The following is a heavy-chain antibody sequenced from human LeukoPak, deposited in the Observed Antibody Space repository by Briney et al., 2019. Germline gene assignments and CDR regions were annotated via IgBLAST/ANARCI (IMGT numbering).Heavy chain of an antibody. CDR1: GFTFSSYG. D-gene: IGHD3-10*01. J-gene: IGHJ4*02. CDR3: AKGETYYYGSGSYDY. CDR2: ISYDGSNK. Sequence: PGGSLRLSCAASGFTFSSYGMHWVRQAPGKGLEWVAVISYDGSNKYYADSVKGRFTISRDNSKNTLYLQMNSLRAEDTAVYYCAKGETYYYGSGSYDYWGQGTLVTVSS. V-gene: IGHV3-30*18.